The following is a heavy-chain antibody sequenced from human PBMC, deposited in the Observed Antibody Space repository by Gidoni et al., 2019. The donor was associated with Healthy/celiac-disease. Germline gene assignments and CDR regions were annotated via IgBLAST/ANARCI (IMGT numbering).Heavy chain of an antibody. CDR3: AREAHGGIGSGWYYFDY. CDR1: GFTVSSNY. D-gene: IGHD6-19*01. V-gene: IGHV3-66*01. CDR2: IYSGGST. J-gene: IGHJ4*02. Sequence: EVQLVESGGGLVQPGGSLRLSCAASGFTVSSNYMSWVRQAPGKGLEWVSVIYSGGSTYYADSVKGRFTISRDNSKNTLYLQMNSLRAEDTAVYYCAREAHGGIGSGWYYFDYWGQGTLVTVSS.